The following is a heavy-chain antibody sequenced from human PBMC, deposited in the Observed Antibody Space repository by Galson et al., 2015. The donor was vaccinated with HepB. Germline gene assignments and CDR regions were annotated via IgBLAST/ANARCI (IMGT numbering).Heavy chain of an antibody. J-gene: IGHJ4*02. D-gene: IGHD3-3*01. CDR3: ARDNYDFWSGSQYYFDY. CDR2: INPNSGGT. V-gene: IGHV1-2*06. Sequence: SVKVSCKASGYTFTSYAMHWVRQAPGQGLEWMGRINPNSGGTNYAQKFQGRVTMTRDTSISTAYMELSRLRSDDTAVYYCARDNYDFWSGSQYYFDYWGQGTLVTVSS. CDR1: GYTFTSYA.